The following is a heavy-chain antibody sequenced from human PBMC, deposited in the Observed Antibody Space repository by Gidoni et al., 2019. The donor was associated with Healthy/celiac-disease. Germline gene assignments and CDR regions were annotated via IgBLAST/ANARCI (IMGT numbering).Heavy chain of an antibody. Sequence: EVQLVASGGGLVKPGGSLRRSCAASGFTFTNSWMSWVRQAPGKGLECVGRIKSKTDCWTTAYAEPVNVRFTISRDDSNNTLYLQMNSLTTEDTAVYYCTTEEEGGSIWVFDSWGQGTLVTVSS. D-gene: IGHD6-13*01. CDR2: IKSKTDCWTT. J-gene: IGHJ4*02. CDR3: TTEEEGGSIWVFDS. V-gene: IGHV3-15*01. CDR1: GFTFTNSW.